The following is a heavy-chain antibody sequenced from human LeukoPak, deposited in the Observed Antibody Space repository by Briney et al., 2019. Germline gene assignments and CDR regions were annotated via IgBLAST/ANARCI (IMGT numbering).Heavy chain of an antibody. V-gene: IGHV3-21*01. CDR3: AREGSMIPGVMFDY. CDR1: GFSFVNYT. D-gene: IGHD3-10*01. Sequence: PGESLRLSCVGSGFSFVNYTMNWVRQAPGRGLEWVSSISSSGLYIYYANSLRGRFSISRDNAQNSLYLQMTTLRAEDTAVYYCAREGSMIPGVMFDYWGQGILVTVSS. CDR2: ISSSGLYI. J-gene: IGHJ4*01.